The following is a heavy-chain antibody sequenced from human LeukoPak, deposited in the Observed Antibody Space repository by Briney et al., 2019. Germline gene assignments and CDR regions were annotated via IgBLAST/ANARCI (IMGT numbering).Heavy chain of an antibody. CDR2: INHSGST. J-gene: IGHJ4*02. D-gene: IGHD6-19*01. Sequence: PSETLSLTCAVYGGSFSGYYWSWIRHPPGKGLEWIGEINHSGSTNYNPSLKSRDTISVDTSKNQFSLKLSSVTAADTAVYYCARWGVAAYFDYWGQGTLVTVSS. CDR1: GGSFSGYY. V-gene: IGHV4-34*01. CDR3: ARWGVAAYFDY.